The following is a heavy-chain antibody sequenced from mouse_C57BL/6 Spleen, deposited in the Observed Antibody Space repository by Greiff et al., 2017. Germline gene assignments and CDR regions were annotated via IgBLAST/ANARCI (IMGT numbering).Heavy chain of an antibody. Sequence: QVQLKQPGTELVKPGASVKLSCKASGYTFTSYWMHWVKQRPGQGLEWIGNINPSNGGTNYNEKFKSKATLTVDKSSSTAYMQLSSLTSEDSAVYYCARGVLLRPGYFDVWGTGTTVTVSS. D-gene: IGHD1-1*01. CDR1: GYTFTSYW. CDR3: ARGVLLRPGYFDV. J-gene: IGHJ1*03. V-gene: IGHV1-53*01. CDR2: INPSNGGT.